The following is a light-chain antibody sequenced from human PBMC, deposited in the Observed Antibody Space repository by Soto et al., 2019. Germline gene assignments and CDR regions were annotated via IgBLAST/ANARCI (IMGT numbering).Light chain of an antibody. CDR1: QSISSW. V-gene: IGKV1-5*01. J-gene: IGKJ1*01. CDR2: DAS. Sequence: DIQMTQSPSTLSASVGDRVTITCRASQSISSWLDWYQQKPGKPPKLLIYDASSLERGVPSRFSGSGSGTEFNLTISTLQPDDFATCYCQQYNSYSWTFGQGTKVEIK. CDR3: QQYNSYSWT.